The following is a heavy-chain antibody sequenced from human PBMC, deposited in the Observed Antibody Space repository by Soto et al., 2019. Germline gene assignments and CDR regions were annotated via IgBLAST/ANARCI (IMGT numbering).Heavy chain of an antibody. CDR2: ISVYDGDT. D-gene: IGHD2-8*01. Sequence: ASVKVSCKASGYTFTSYAIGWVRQAPGQGLEWMGRISVYDGDTNYAQKFQGRVTMTEDTSTDTAYMDLRSLRSEDTAVYYCATGDIVLMGFAMGFDHWGQG. V-gene: IGHV1-18*01. CDR3: ATGDIVLMGFAMGFDH. J-gene: IGHJ4*02. CDR1: GYTFTSYA.